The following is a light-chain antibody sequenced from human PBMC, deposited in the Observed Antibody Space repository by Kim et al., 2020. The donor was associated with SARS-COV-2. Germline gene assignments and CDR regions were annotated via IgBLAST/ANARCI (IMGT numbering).Light chain of an antibody. CDR2: WAS. V-gene: IGKV4-1*01. CDR1: QCVLSPSTNKTC. Sequence: APVNCTSCQCVLSPSTNKTCFAWYRKNPGPPPKLLIYWASTRESGVPDRFSGSGSGTDFTLTINTLQAEDVAVYYCQQYFSISTFGQGTRLEIK. CDR3: QQYFSIST. J-gene: IGKJ5*01.